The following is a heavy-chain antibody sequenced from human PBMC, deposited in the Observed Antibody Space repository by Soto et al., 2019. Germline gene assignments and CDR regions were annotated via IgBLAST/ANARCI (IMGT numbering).Heavy chain of an antibody. J-gene: IGHJ4*02. Sequence: ASLKISCKASGYTFTSYYMHWVRQAPGQGLEWMGIINPSGGSTSYAQKFQGRVTMTRDTSTSTVYMELSSLRSEDTAVYYCARDLGWYGEDYWGQGTLVTVSS. V-gene: IGHV1-46*01. CDR2: INPSGGST. D-gene: IGHD6-19*01. CDR3: ARDLGWYGEDY. CDR1: GYTFTSYY.